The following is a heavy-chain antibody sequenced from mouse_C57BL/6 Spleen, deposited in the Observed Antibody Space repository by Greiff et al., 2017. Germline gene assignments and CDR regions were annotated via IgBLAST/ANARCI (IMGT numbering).Heavy chain of an antibody. Sequence: QVQLQQPGAELVKPGASVKLSCKASGYTFTSYWMHWVKQRPGQGLEWIGMIHPNSGSTNYNEKFKSKATLTVDKSSSTAYMQLSSLTSEDSAVYYCARPYGSSNYAMDYWGQGTSVTVSS. CDR1: GYTFTSYW. J-gene: IGHJ4*01. V-gene: IGHV1-64*01. CDR3: ARPYGSSNYAMDY. D-gene: IGHD1-1*01. CDR2: IHPNSGST.